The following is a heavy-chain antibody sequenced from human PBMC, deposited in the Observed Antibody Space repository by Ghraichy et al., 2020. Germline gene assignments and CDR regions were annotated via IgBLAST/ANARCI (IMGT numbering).Heavy chain of an antibody. J-gene: IGHJ6*02. CDR1: EFTFSNDG. Sequence: GGSLRLSCAASEFTFSNDGMHWVRQAPGKGLEWVAAISFDSSREYYADSVTGRFTISRDNSYNALYLQLHSLRADDTDVYYCAKGLSYCSNGVCFSSGGLDVWGQGTTVTVSS. V-gene: IGHV3-30*18. CDR2: ISFDSSRE. CDR3: AKGLSYCSNGVCFSSGGLDV. D-gene: IGHD2-8*01.